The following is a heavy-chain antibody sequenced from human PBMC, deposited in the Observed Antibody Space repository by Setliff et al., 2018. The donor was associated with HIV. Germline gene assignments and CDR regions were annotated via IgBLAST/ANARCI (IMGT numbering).Heavy chain of an antibody. Sequence: SVKVSCKASGGTFNSYAISWVRQAPGQGLEWMGGIIHIFGPGNYAQKFQGRVTITTDESTSTAYMELSSLRSEDTAVYYCARDLVLVGYYYYGMDVWGQGTTVTVSS. CDR3: ARDLVLVGYYYYGMDV. D-gene: IGHD6-6*01. J-gene: IGHJ6*02. CDR1: GGTFNSYA. V-gene: IGHV1-69*05. CDR2: IIHIFGPG.